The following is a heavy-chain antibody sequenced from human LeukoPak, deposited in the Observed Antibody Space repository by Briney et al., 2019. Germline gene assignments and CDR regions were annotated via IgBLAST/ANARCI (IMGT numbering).Heavy chain of an antibody. V-gene: IGHV4-39*07. J-gene: IGHJ1*01. CDR2: IYYSGST. CDR3: ARAYGGNSQYFQH. D-gene: IGHD4-23*01. Sequence: SETLSLTCTVSGGSISSNIYYWGWIRQPPGKGLEWIGSIYYSGSTNYNPSLKSRVTISLDTSKNQFSLKLSSVTAADTAVYYCARAYGGNSQYFQHWGQGTLVTVSS. CDR1: GGSISSNIYY.